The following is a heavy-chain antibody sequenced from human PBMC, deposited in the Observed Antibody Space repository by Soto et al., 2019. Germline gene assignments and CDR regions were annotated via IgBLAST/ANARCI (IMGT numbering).Heavy chain of an antibody. V-gene: IGHV3-48*01. Sequence: PGGSLRLSCAASGFTYSSYSMNWVRQAPGKGLEWVSYISSSSSTIYYADSVKGRFTISRDNAKNSLYLQMNSLRAEDTAVYYCARGASSALNHYYGMDVWGQGTTVTVSS. D-gene: IGHD6-25*01. CDR3: ARGASSALNHYYGMDV. CDR1: GFTYSSYS. CDR2: ISSSSSTI. J-gene: IGHJ6*02.